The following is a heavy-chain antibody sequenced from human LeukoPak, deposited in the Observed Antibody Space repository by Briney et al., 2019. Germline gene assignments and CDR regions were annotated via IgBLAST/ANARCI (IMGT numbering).Heavy chain of an antibody. J-gene: IGHJ6*03. V-gene: IGHV4-39*07. CDR2: IYYSGST. CDR3: ARVAFPVYYYYMDV. CDR1: GGSISSSSYY. Sequence: SETLSLTCTVSGGSISSSSYYWGWIRQPPGKGLEWIGSIYYSGSTYYNPSLKSRVTISVDTSKNQFSLKLSSVTAADTAVYFCARVAFPVYYYYMDVWGKGTTVTVSS.